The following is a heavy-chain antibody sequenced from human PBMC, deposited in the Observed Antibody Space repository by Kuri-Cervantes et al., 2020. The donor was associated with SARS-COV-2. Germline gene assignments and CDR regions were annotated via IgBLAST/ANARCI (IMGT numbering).Heavy chain of an antibody. CDR2: INPSGGST. CDR3: ARAELTGIDY. V-gene: IGHV1-46*01. J-gene: IGHJ4*02. CDR1: GYTFTSYY. Sequence: GGSLRLSCKASGYTFTSYYMHWVRQAPGQGLEWMGIINPSGGSTSYAQKFQGRVTMIRDTSTSTVYMELSSLRSEDTAVYYCARAELTGIDYRGQGTLVTVSS. D-gene: IGHD7-27*01.